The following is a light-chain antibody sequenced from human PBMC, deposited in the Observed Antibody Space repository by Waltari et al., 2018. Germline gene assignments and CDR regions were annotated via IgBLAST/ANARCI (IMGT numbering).Light chain of an antibody. J-gene: IGKJ2*03. CDR2: KAS. V-gene: IGKV1-12*01. CDR3: LQYISSPYS. Sequence: DSQMTQTPYSRSASVGETVTITCRASQSISSWLDWYQQKPGKAPKLLIYKASSLQSGVPSRFSGSGSGTDFTLTISSLQPEDFATYYCLQYISSPYSFGQGTKVEI. CDR1: QSISSW.